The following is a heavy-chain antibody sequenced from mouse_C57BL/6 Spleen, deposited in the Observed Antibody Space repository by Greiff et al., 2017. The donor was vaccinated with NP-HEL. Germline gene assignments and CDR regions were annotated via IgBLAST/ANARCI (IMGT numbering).Heavy chain of an antibody. CDR1: GYTFTSYW. CDR3: AREAIYYGNWDAMDY. J-gene: IGHJ4*01. D-gene: IGHD2-1*01. Sequence: QVQLQQPGAELVKPGASVKMSCKASGYTFTSYWITWVKQRPGQGLEWIGDIYPGSGSTNYNEKFKSKATLTVDTSSSTAYMQLSSLTSEDSAVYYCAREAIYYGNWDAMDYWGQGTSVTVSS. V-gene: IGHV1-55*01. CDR2: IYPGSGST.